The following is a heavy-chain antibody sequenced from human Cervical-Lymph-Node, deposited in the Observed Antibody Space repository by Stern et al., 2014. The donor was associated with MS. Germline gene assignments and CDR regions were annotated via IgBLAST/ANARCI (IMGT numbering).Heavy chain of an antibody. Sequence: QVQLQQWGAGLLKPSETLSLTCAVYGGSFSGYYWSWIRQPPGKGLEWIGEINHSGSTNYNPSLKSRVTISVDTSKTQFSLKLSSVTAADTAVYYCARGSKTVTAYYFDYWGQGTLVTVSS. V-gene: IGHV4-34*01. J-gene: IGHJ4*02. CDR2: INHSGST. D-gene: IGHD2-21*02. CDR3: ARGSKTVTAYYFDY. CDR1: GGSFSGYY.